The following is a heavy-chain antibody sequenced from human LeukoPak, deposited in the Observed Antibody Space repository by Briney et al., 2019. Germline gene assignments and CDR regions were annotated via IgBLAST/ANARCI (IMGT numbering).Heavy chain of an antibody. V-gene: IGHV3-74*01. CDR3: ATKQWLAPPPDS. D-gene: IGHD6-19*01. CDR2: INTDGTVT. J-gene: IGHJ4*02. Sequence: GGSLRLSCAPSGFTFSKYWMLWVRQAPPKGLESVSRINTDGTVTTYADSVKGRFTVSRDNADNTMFLQMNSVRDEDTAVYYCATKQWLAPPPDSWGQGTPVTVSS. CDR1: GFTFSKYW.